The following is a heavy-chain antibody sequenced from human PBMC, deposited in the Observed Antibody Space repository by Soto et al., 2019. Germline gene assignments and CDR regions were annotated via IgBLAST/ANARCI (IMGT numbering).Heavy chain of an antibody. CDR1: GFTFSSYA. J-gene: IGHJ6*02. D-gene: IGHD5-18*01. CDR2: ISGSGGST. CDR3: AQSCRPLGQYIYGMDV. Sequence: GGSLRLSCAASGFTFSSYAMSWVRQAPGKGLEWVSAISGSGGSTYYADSVKGRFTISRDNSKNTLYLHMNSLRAEDTAVYYCAQSCRPLGQYIYGMDVWGQGTTVTVSS. V-gene: IGHV3-23*01.